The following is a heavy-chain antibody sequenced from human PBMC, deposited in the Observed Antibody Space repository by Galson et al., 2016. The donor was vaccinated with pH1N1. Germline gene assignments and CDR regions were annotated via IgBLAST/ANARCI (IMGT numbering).Heavy chain of an antibody. J-gene: IGHJ4*02. CDR3: VRHFEEFIGNCFDF. V-gene: IGHV4-39*01. CDR1: DDSISRTPFY. CDR2: VYYNGVT. Sequence: SETLSLTCSVSDDSISRTPFYWGWIREAPGKGLEWINNVYYNGVTFYNPSLESRLTISVDTSKRQFSLKLTSVTAADTAVYYCVRHFEEFIGNCFDFWGQGALVTVSS. D-gene: IGHD3-10*01.